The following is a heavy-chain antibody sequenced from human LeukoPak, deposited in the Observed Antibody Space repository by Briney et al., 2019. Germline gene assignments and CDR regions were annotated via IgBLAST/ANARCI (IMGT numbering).Heavy chain of an antibody. CDR3: ARDRTSGYSYGYYYYYYMDV. J-gene: IGHJ6*03. CDR1: GYIFTGYY. V-gene: IGHV1-2*02. CDR2: INPNSGGT. D-gene: IGHD5-18*01. Sequence: ASVKVFCKASGYIFTGYYMHWVRQAPGQGLEWMGWINPNSGGTNYAQKFQGRVTMTRDTSISTAYMELSRLRSDDTAVYYCARDRTSGYSYGYYYYYYMDVWGKGTTVTVSS.